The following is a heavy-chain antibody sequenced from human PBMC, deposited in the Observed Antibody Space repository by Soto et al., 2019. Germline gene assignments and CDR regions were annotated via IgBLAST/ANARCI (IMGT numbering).Heavy chain of an antibody. J-gene: IGHJ5*02. D-gene: IGHD3-22*01. V-gene: IGHV6-1*01. CDR3: ARDYYDSSGTLNCFDP. CDR2: TYYRSKWYN. Sequence: TLSLTCAISGDSVSSNSAAWNWIRQSPSRGLEWLGRTYYRSKWYNDYAVSVKSRITINPDTSKNQFSLQLNSVTPEDTAVYYCARDYYDSSGTLNCFDPWGQGTLVTVSS. CDR1: GDSVSSNSAA.